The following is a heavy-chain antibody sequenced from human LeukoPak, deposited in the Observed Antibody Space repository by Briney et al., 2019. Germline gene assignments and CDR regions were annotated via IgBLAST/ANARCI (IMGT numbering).Heavy chain of an antibody. CDR2: ISYDGSNK. Sequence: GGSLRLSCAASGFTFSSYGLHWVRQAPGKGLEWVAVISYDGSNKYYADSVNGRFTISRDNTKTTLYLQMNSLRAEDTAVYYCAKSRGRDGYNLYPRRLDYWGQGTLVTVSS. V-gene: IGHV3-30*18. D-gene: IGHD5-24*01. J-gene: IGHJ4*02. CDR3: AKSRGRDGYNLYPRRLDY. CDR1: GFTFSSYG.